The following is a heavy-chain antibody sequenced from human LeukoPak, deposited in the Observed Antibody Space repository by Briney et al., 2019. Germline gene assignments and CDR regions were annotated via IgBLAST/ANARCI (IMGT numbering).Heavy chain of an antibody. Sequence: TLSLTCTVSGGSISSGGYYWSWIRQPPGKGLEWIGYIYHSGSTYYNPSLKSRVTISVDRSKNQFSLKLSSVTAADTAVYYCARDSLGTHNFDYWGQGTLVTVSS. J-gene: IGHJ4*02. CDR2: IYHSGST. CDR1: GGSISSGGYY. CDR3: ARDSLGTHNFDY. D-gene: IGHD1-14*01. V-gene: IGHV4-30-2*01.